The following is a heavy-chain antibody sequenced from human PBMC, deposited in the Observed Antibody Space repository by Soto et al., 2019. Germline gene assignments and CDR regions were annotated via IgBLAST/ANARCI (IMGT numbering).Heavy chain of an antibody. CDR3: ARGDREDILVVVGARPGEYGTDI. V-gene: IGHV3-30-3*01. Sequence: QVQLVESGGGVVQPWGSLRLSCAASGFTFRNHAMHWVRQAPGKGLECLAVIAHDGSNAFYRDSVKGRFTVSRDNSKNTLYLYMNSLRSEDTGVYYCARGDREDILVVVGARPGEYGTDIWGQGTRVIVSS. CDR2: IAHDGSNA. J-gene: IGHJ6*02. CDR1: GFTFRNHA. D-gene: IGHD2-15*01.